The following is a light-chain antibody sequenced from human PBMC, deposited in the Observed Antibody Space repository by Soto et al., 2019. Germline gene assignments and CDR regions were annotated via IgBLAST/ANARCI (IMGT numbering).Light chain of an antibody. CDR3: QQYNSYSRNT. V-gene: IGKV3-15*01. CDR1: QSVNIN. CDR2: GAS. Sequence: EIVMTQSPATLSVSPGERATLSCRASQSVNINLAWYQQKPGQAPRLLIYGASTRATGIPARFSGSGSGTEFTLTISSLQSEDFAVYYCQQYNSYSRNTFGGGTKVDIK. J-gene: IGKJ4*01.